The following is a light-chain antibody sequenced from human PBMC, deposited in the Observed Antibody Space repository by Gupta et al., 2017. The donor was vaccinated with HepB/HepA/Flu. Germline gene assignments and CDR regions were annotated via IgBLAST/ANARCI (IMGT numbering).Light chain of an antibody. Sequence: QSVLTQPPSASGTPGQRVTISCSGSSSNIGSNTANWYQQLPGTAPKLPIYSNNQRPSGVPCRFSGSKSGTSASLAISGRQSEDEDDYYCAAWDDSLNGSWVFGGGTKLTVL. CDR1: SSNIGSNT. J-gene: IGLJ3*02. CDR3: AAWDDSLNGSWV. V-gene: IGLV1-44*01. CDR2: SNN.